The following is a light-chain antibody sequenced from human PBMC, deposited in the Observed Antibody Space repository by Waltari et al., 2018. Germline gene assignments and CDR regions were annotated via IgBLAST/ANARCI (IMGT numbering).Light chain of an antibody. CDR3: QEYDSLPIT. CDR1: LSVKNN. J-gene: IGKJ4*01. CDR2: KAS. Sequence: DIQMTQSPSPLSASVGDRVTISCRASLSVKNNLAWYQQKPGKAPKVLVHKASRLETGVPSRFSGSGYGTEFTLTISSLQPDDFATYYCQEYDSLPITFGGGTQVEIK. V-gene: IGKV1-5*03.